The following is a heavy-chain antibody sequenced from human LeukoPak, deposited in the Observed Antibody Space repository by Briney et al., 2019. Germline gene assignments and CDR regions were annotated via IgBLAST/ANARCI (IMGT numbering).Heavy chain of an antibody. Sequence: PGGSLRLSCAASGFTFSSYAMSWVRQAPGKGLEWVSAISGRGGSTYYADSVKGRFTISRDNSKSTLYLQMNSLRAEDTAVYYCAKLWRSGYYYFDYWGQGTLVTVSS. V-gene: IGHV3-23*01. CDR1: GFTFSSYA. CDR3: AKLWRSGYYYFDY. CDR2: ISGRGGST. D-gene: IGHD3-22*01. J-gene: IGHJ4*02.